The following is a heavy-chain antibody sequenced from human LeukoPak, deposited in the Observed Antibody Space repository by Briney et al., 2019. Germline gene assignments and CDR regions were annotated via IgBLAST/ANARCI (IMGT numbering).Heavy chain of an antibody. CDR1: GFTVSSNY. CDR3: ASDFDY. V-gene: IGHV3-7*03. J-gene: IGHJ4*02. CDR2: IKQDGGEK. Sequence: QAGGSLRLSCAASGFTVSSNYMTWVRQAPGKGLEWVANIKQDGGEKNYVDSVKGRFTISRDNAKNSLYLQMNSLRAEDTAVYYCASDFDYWGQGTLVTVSS.